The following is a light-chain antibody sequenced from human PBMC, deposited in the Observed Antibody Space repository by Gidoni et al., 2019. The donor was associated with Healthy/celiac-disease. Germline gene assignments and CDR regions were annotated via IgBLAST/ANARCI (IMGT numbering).Light chain of an antibody. CDR1: QSVSSSY. J-gene: IGKJ5*01. Sequence: EMALTQSPGTLSVSPGERATLSCRDSQSVSSSYLAWYQQKPGQAPRLLIYGASSRATGIPDRFSGSGSGTDFTLTISRLEPEDFAVYYCQQYCSSPLITFXQXTRLEIK. CDR3: QQYCSSPLIT. V-gene: IGKV3-20*01. CDR2: GAS.